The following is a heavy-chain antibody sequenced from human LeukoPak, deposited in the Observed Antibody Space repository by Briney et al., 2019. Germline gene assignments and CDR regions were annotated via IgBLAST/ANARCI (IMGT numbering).Heavy chain of an antibody. Sequence: SETLSLTCTVSGGSISNYYWSWIRQPPGKGLEWIGYIYTSGSTNYSPTLKSRVTISADTSKNQFSLRLSSVTAADTAVCHCARHAQRTGMDYYFDFWGQGTLVSVSS. CDR3: ARHAQRTGMDYYFDF. CDR1: GGSISNYY. J-gene: IGHJ4*02. V-gene: IGHV4-4*09. D-gene: IGHD1-14*01. CDR2: IYTSGST.